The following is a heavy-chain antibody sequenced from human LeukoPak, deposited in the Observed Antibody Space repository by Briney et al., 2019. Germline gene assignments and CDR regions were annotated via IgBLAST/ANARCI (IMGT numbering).Heavy chain of an antibody. V-gene: IGHV3-30*03. J-gene: IGHJ4*02. Sequence: PGGSLRLSCAASGFTFSSYSMNWVRQAPGKGLEWVAVISYDGSNKYYADSVKGRFTISRDNSKNMLYLQMNSLRAEDTAVYYCARGGSSGLTIDYWGQGTLVTVSS. CDR1: GFTFSSYS. CDR2: ISYDGSNK. D-gene: IGHD6-13*01. CDR3: ARGGSSGLTIDY.